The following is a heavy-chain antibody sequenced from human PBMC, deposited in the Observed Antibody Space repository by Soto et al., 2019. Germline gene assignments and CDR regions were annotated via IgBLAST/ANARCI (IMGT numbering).Heavy chain of an antibody. V-gene: IGHV3-30*18. Sequence: VGSLRLSCAASGFTFSSYGMHWVRQAPGKGLEWVAVISYDGSNKYYADSVKGRFTISRDNSKNTLYLQMNSLRAEDTAVYYCAKVPCSSTSCSYFDYWGREPWSPSPQ. J-gene: IGHJ4*02. CDR1: GFTFSSYG. D-gene: IGHD2-2*01. CDR2: ISYDGSNK. CDR3: AKVPCSSTSCSYFDY.